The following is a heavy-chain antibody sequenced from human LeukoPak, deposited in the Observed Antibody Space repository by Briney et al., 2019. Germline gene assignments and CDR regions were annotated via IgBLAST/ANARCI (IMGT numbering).Heavy chain of an antibody. CDR3: ATGPKGGFDY. CDR1: GCTFTYRY. Sequence: GSSLTVSFTPSGCTFTYRYLHWVRQAPGQALEWMGWITPFKGNTNYAQKFQDRVTITKDRSMSTAYMELSSLRSEDTGMYYCATGPKGGFDYWGQGTLVTVSS. CDR2: ITPFKGNT. V-gene: IGHV1-45*02. J-gene: IGHJ4*02. D-gene: IGHD3-16*01.